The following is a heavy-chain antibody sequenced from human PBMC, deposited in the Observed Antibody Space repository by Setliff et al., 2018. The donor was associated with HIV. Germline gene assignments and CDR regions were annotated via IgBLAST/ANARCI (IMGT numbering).Heavy chain of an antibody. CDR1: GGTDGSYA. J-gene: IGHJ4*02. D-gene: IGHD3-22*01. CDR3: ARGPERYSSDSNGYYYDY. Sequence: SVKVSCKAPGGTDGSYAFSCVRQAPGQGLEWMGRVLPLFGTVSYAQKFQGRVTTNADKATSTVYMEVSSLRSEDTAVYYCARGPERYSSDSNGYYYDYWGQGTLVTVSS. V-gene: IGHV1-69*06. CDR2: VLPLFGTV.